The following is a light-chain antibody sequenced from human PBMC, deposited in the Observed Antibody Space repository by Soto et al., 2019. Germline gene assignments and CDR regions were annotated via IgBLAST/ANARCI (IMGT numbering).Light chain of an antibody. J-gene: IGKJ2*01. V-gene: IGKV3-20*01. Sequence: EIVLTQSPGPLSLSPGEGTTLSCTATQSISSSYLAWYQQKPGQAPRLLIYGVSTSATGIPDRFSGSGSGTDCTLTISRLEPEDFAVYYCQQYGSSPRTCGQGTKLEIK. CDR1: QSISSSY. CDR2: GVS. CDR3: QQYGSSPRT.